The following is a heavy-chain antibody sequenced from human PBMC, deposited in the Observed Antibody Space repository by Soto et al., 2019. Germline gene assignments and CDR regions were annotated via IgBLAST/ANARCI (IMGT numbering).Heavy chain of an antibody. J-gene: IGHJ6*02. CDR2: ISAYNGNT. V-gene: IGHV1-18*01. Sequence: QVQLVQSGAEVKKPGASVKVSCKASGYTFTSYGISWVRQAPGQGLEWMGWISAYNGNTNYAQKLQGTVTMTTDTSTSTAYMELRSLRSDDTAVYYCARDYGSGSLYYYYYYGMDVWGQGTTVTVSS. CDR3: ARDYGSGSLYYYYYYGMDV. D-gene: IGHD3-10*01. CDR1: GYTFTSYG.